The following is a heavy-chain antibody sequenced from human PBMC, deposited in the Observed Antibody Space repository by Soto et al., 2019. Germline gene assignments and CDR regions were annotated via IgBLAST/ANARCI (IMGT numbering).Heavy chain of an antibody. CDR2: IWYDGSNK. CDR3: ARLYSSGWYGPGRY. V-gene: IGHV3-33*03. Sequence: GGSLRLSCAASGFTFSSYGMHWVRQAPGKGLEWVAVIWYDGSNKWYAESEKGRFTISRDNAKNSLYLQMNSLRAEYTVLYYCARLYSSGWYGPGRYWGQGTLVTVSS. D-gene: IGHD6-19*01. CDR1: GFTFSSYG. J-gene: IGHJ4*02.